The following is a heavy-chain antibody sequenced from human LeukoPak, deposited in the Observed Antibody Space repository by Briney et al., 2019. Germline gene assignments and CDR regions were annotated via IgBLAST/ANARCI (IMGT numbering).Heavy chain of an antibody. Sequence: QPGGSLRLSCVASGFTFSTYGMSWVRQAPGKGLEWVSAISGSGSTIYYADSVKGRFTISRDNSKNTLYLQMGSLRAEDMAVYYCARSPSGQWLVLDFWFDPWGQGTLVTVSS. CDR3: ARSPSGQWLVLDFWFDP. D-gene: IGHD6-19*01. J-gene: IGHJ5*02. V-gene: IGHV3-23*01. CDR2: ISGSGSTI. CDR1: GFTFSTYG.